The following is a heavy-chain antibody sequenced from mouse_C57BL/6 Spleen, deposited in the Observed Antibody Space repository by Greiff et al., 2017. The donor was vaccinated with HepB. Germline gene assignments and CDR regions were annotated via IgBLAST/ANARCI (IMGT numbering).Heavy chain of an antibody. V-gene: IGHV1-81*01. J-gene: IGHJ2*01. Sequence: VKLMESGAELARPGASVKLSCKASGYTFTSYGISWVKQRTGQGLEWIGEIYPRSGNTYYNEKFKGKATLTADKSSSTAYMELRSLTSEDSAVYFCARNRRDFYGSSYEFDYWGQGTTLTVSS. CDR3: ARNRRDFYGSSYEFDY. CDR2: IYPRSGNT. CDR1: GYTFTSYG. D-gene: IGHD1-1*01.